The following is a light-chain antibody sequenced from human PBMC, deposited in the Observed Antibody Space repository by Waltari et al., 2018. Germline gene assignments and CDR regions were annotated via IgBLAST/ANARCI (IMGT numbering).Light chain of an antibody. J-gene: IGKJ1*01. CDR3: QHYVRLPAT. V-gene: IGKV3-20*01. Sequence: EIVWTQSPGTLSFSPGARATLSCRASQSVCRTLAWYQQKPGQAPKLLIYGASIRATGSPGRFTGSGSGTDFSLTISSLEPEDFAIYFCQHYVRLPATFGQGTKVEIK. CDR2: GAS. CDR1: QSVCRT.